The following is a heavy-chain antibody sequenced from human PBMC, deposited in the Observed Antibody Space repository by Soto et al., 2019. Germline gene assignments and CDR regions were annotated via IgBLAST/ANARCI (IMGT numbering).Heavy chain of an antibody. CDR2: IDWDNDK. V-gene: IGHV2-70*04. J-gene: IGHJ4*02. CDR1: WFSLSTIGMR. D-gene: IGHD6-13*01. CDR3: ARDVAAAGIDY. Sequence: PGTTLVNPPPTLTLNCTFSWFSLSTIGMRVSWIRQPPGKALEWLARIDWDNDKFYSTSLKTRLTVSRDTSNNQVVLSMTNMDPVDTGTYYCARDVAAAGIDYWGQGTLVTVSS.